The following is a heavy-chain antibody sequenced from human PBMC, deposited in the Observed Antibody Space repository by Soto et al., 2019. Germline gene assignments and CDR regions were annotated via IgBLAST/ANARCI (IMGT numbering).Heavy chain of an antibody. D-gene: IGHD3-22*01. Sequence: QVQLQESGPGLVRPSETLSLTCTVSGGTVTSGTYYWSWIRRAPGKGLEWIGHFYDSGRTNYNPSLKSRVTIAVGTSMNQFSLKLSSVTAADTAVYYCGRDGPYFFQSSGRRRGHWFAPWGQGTLVSVSS. CDR3: GRDGPYFFQSSGRRRGHWFAP. CDR2: FYDSGRT. J-gene: IGHJ5*02. CDR1: GGTVTSGTYY. V-gene: IGHV4-61*01.